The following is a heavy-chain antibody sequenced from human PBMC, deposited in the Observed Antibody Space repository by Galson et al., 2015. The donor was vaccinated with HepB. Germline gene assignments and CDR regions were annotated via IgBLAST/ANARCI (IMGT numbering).Heavy chain of an antibody. CDR2: IYPGDSDT. CDR3: ARAGTYCSSTSCYMGGFDY. V-gene: IGHV5-51*03. J-gene: IGHJ4*02. D-gene: IGHD2-2*02. Sequence: QSGAEVKKPGESLKISCKGSGYSFTSYWIGWVRQMPGKGLEWMGIIYPGDSDTRYSPSFQGQVTISADKSISTAYLQWSSLKASDTAMYYCARAGTYCSSTSCYMGGFDYWGQGTLVTVSS. CDR1: GYSFTSYW.